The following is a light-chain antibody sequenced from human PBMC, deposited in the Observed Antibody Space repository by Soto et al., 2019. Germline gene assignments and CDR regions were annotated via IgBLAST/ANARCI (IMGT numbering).Light chain of an antibody. V-gene: IGKV1-5*03. CDR2: KAS. Sequence: IQMIQVSSTLSASVGDRVTITFRASQSISSWLAWYQQKPGKAPKLLIYKASSLESGVSSRFSGSGSGTEFTLTISSLQPDDFAAYYCQQYNSYSTFGQGTKVDI. J-gene: IGKJ1*01. CDR3: QQYNSYST. CDR1: QSISSW.